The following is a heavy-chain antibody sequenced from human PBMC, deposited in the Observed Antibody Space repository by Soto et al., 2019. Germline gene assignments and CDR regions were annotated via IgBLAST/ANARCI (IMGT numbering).Heavy chain of an antibody. CDR2: INPNSGGT. CDR3: ARSREVLRFLEWSLNWFDP. D-gene: IGHD3-3*01. J-gene: IGHJ5*02. V-gene: IGHV1-2*04. CDR1: GYTFTGYY. Sequence: VASVKVSCKASGYTFTGYYMHWVRQAPGQGLEWMGWINPNSGGTNYAQKFQGWVTMTRDTSISTAYMELSRLRSDDTAVYYCARSREVLRFLEWSLNWFDPWGQGTLVTVSS.